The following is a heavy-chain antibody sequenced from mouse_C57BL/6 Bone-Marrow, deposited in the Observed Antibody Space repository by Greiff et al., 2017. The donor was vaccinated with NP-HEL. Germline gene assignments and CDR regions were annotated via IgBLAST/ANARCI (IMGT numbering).Heavy chain of an antibody. Sequence: VQVVESGAELVRPGTSVKVSCKASGYAFTNYLIEWVKQRPGQGLEWIGVINPGSGGTNYNEKFKGKATLTADKSSSTAYMQLSSLTSEDSAVYFCARNCNYDFDYGGQGTTLTVSS. V-gene: IGHV1-54*01. D-gene: IGHD2-1*01. J-gene: IGHJ2*01. CDR1: GYAFTNYL. CDR2: INPGSGGT. CDR3: ARNCNYDFDY.